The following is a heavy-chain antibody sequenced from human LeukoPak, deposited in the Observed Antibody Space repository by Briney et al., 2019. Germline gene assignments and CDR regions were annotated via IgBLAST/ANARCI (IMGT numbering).Heavy chain of an antibody. V-gene: IGHV3-48*04. CDR1: GFVFSRDN. CDR2: ISEAI. J-gene: IGHJ4*02. D-gene: IGHD3-16*01. Sequence: GGSLRLSCIASGFVFSRDNMNWVRRAPGKGLEWVAHISEAIYYADSVQGRFIISRDNAKNSLYLQMSNLRAEDTAMYCCVREVGRPKTFYFDSWGRGTPVTVSS. CDR3: VREVGRPKTFYFDS.